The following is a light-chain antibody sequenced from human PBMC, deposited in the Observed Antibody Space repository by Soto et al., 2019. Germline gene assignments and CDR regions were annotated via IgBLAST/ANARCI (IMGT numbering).Light chain of an antibody. CDR1: QSVSTN. Sequence: EIVMTQSPVTLSVSPGERATLSCRASQSVSTNLAGYQLRPGQAPRMVIYGASTRATGIPARFSGSGSGTEFTLIITSLQSEDVAGYYCQQYNKGPLTFGQGTRLEIK. J-gene: IGKJ5*01. CDR2: GAS. CDR3: QQYNKGPLT. V-gene: IGKV3-15*01.